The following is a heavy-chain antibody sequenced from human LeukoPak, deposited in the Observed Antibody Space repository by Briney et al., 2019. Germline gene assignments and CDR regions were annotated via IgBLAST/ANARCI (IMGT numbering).Heavy chain of an antibody. CDR2: ITGSGGST. J-gene: IGHJ4*02. CDR3: ARGLFDFDY. D-gene: IGHD3-10*01. CDR1: GFTFDNFA. Sequence: PGGSLRLSCAPSGFTFDNFAMTWVRQAPGKGLEWVSEITGSGGSTYYADSVKGRFTISRDNSKNTLYLQMNSLRAEDTAIYYCARGLFDFDYWGQGTLVTLSS. V-gene: IGHV3-23*01.